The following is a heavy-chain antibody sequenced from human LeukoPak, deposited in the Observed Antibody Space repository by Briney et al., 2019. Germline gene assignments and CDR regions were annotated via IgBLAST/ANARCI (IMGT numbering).Heavy chain of an antibody. Sequence: AGGSLRLSCAASGFTFSNYAMNWVRQAPGKGLEWVSAISGSDGRTYYADSVKGRFTITRDNSKSTLYLQMNSLRAEDTAVYYCAKDPRSIAAAGDYFDYWGQGTLVTVSS. CDR2: ISGSDGRT. J-gene: IGHJ4*02. V-gene: IGHV3-23*01. D-gene: IGHD6-13*01. CDR1: GFTFSNYA. CDR3: AKDPRSIAAAGDYFDY.